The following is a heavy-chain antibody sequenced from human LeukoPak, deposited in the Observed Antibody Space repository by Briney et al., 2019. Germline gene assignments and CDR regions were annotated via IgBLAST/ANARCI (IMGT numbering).Heavy chain of an antibody. D-gene: IGHD2/OR15-2a*01. CDR3: ARENISKYYFDY. J-gene: IGHJ4*02. CDR2: INPNSGGT. V-gene: IGHV1-2*04. Sequence: GASVKVSCKASGYTFTSYGINWVRQAPGQGLEWMGWINPNSGGTNHAQKFQGWVTMTRDTSISTAYMELSRLRSDDTAVYYCARENISKYYFDYWGQGTLVTVSS. CDR1: GYTFTSYG.